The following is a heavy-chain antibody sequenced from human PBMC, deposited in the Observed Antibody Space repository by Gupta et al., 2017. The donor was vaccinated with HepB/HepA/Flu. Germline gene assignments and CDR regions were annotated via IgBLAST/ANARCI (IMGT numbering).Heavy chain of an antibody. CDR2: IDSGGST. D-gene: IGHD6-19*01. CDR1: GFTVSRIY. J-gene: IGHJ4*02. CDR3: ARGRYSSGWYWI. V-gene: IGHV3-66*01. Sequence: EVLLVESGGGLVQPGGSLRLSCADSGFTVSRIYMSWVRQAQGKGLAWVSVIDSGGSTYYADSVKGRFTISRDNSKNTLYLQMNSLRAEDTAVYYCARGRYSSGWYWIWGQGTLVTVSS.